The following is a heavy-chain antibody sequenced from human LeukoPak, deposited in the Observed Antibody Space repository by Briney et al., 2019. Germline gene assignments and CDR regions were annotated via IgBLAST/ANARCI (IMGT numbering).Heavy chain of an antibody. J-gene: IGHJ4*02. CDR2: IKSKTDGGTT. D-gene: IGHD2/OR15-2a*01. CDR3: TTVGNMGLFPVD. CDR1: GFTLGNFW. V-gene: IGHV3-15*01. Sequence: PGGSLRLSCAASGFTLGNFWMSWLRQAPGKGLEWVGRIKSKTDGGTTDYAAPVKGRFTISRDDSKNTLYLQMNSLKTEDTAVYYCTTVGNMGLFPVDWGQGTLVTVSS.